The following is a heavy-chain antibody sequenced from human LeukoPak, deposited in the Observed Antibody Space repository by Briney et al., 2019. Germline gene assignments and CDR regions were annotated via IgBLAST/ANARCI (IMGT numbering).Heavy chain of an antibody. D-gene: IGHD1-14*01. CDR1: GFTFSGFS. Sequence: GGSLRLSCAASGFTFSGFSMHWIRQAPGKGLEWVSYISSSGSTIYYADSVKGRFTISRDNAKNSLYLQMNSLRAEDTAVYYCARLYKDFSAMYNWFDPWGQGTLVTVSS. V-gene: IGHV3-48*03. J-gene: IGHJ5*02. CDR3: ARLYKDFSAMYNWFDP. CDR2: ISSSGSTI.